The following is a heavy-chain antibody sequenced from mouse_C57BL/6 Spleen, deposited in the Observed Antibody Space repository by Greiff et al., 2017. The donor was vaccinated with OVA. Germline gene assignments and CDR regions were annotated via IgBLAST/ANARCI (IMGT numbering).Heavy chain of an antibody. V-gene: IGHV1-54*01. CDR1: GYAFTNYL. CDR2: INPGSGGT. J-gene: IGHJ3*01. D-gene: IGHD2-1*01. CDR3: ARYGGNYEGFAY. Sequence: QVQLQQSGAELVRPGTSVKVSCKASGYAFTNYLIEWVKQRPGQGLEWIGVINPGSGGTNYNEKFKGKATLTADKSSSTAYMQLSSLTSEDSAVYFCARYGGNYEGFAYWGKGTLVTVSA.